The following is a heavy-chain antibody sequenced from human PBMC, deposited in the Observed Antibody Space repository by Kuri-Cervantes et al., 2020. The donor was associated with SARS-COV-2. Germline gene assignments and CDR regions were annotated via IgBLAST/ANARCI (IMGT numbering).Heavy chain of an antibody. CDR2: ISSSGSTI. CDR1: GFTFSSYE. Sequence: GGSLRLSCAASGFTFSSYEMNWVRQAPGKGLEWVSYISSSGSTIYYADSVKGRFTISRDNAKNSLYLQMNSLRAEDTAVYYCARDIVLRFLEWSSYYYYYGMDVWGQGTTVTVSS. D-gene: IGHD3-3*01. J-gene: IGHJ6*02. CDR3: ARDIVLRFLEWSSYYYYYGMDV. V-gene: IGHV3-48*03.